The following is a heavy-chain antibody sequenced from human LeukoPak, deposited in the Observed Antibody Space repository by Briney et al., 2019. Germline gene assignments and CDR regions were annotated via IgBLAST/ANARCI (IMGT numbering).Heavy chain of an antibody. V-gene: IGHV4-34*01. CDR3: AISTGDTVMVVRNY. CDR2: INHSGTT. J-gene: IGHJ4*02. CDR1: GGSFNNYY. Sequence: SETLSLTCAVYGGSFNNYYWGWIRQPPGKRLEWIGEINHSGTTNYNPSLKSRVTISVDTSKNQFSLKLSSATAADTAVYYCAISTGDTVMVVRNYWGQGTLVTVSA. D-gene: IGHD5-18*01.